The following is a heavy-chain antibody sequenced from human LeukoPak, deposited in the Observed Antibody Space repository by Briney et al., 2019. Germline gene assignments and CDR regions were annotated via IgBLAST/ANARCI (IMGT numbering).Heavy chain of an antibody. CDR3: VTGIVVVPAAIGYYGMDV. D-gene: IGHD2-2*01. CDR2: ISSNGGST. CDR1: GFTFSSYA. J-gene: IGHJ6*04. Sequence: GGSLRLSCSASGFTFSSYAMHWVRQAPGKGLEYVSAISSNGGSTYYADSVKGRFTISRDNSKNTLYLQMSSLRAEDTAVYYCVTGIVVVPAAIGYYGMDVWGKGTTVTVSS. V-gene: IGHV3-64D*06.